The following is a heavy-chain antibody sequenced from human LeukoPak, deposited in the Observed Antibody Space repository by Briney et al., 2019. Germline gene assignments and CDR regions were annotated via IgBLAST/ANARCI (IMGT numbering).Heavy chain of an antibody. CDR3: ARIKPQPGWFDP. D-gene: IGHD1-14*01. J-gene: IGHJ5*02. CDR2: ISAYNGNT. Sequence: ASVKVSCKASGYTFTSYGISRVRQAPGQGLEWMGWISAYNGNTNYAQKLQGRVTMTTDTSTSTAYMELRSLRSDDTAVYYCARIKPQPGWFDPWGQGTLVTVSS. V-gene: IGHV1-18*01. CDR1: GYTFTSYG.